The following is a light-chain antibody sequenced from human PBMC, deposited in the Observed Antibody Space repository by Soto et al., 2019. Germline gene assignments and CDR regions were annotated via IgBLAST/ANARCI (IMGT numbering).Light chain of an antibody. J-gene: IGKJ2*01. CDR1: QRVSSN. CDR3: QQYNKWSSDI. CDR2: GAS. V-gene: IGKV3-15*01. Sequence: EIVMTQSPANLSVSPGERATLSYSASQRVSSNLAWYQQKPGQGPRLLIYGASTRATGIPARFSGSGSGTEFTVTISILRSEAFVVYYCQQYNKWSSDIFGQGNKLE.